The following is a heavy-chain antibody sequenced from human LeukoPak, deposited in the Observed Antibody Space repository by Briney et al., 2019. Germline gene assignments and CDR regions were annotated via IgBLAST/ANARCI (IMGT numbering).Heavy chain of an antibody. J-gene: IGHJ4*02. CDR2: IQSDGNEK. CDR3: AKDNTWTNFDY. Sequence: XTFXXXWMSWVRQXPGKGLEWVADIQSDGNEKNYIDSVQGRFTISRDNSKNTLYLQMNSLRAEDTAVYYCAKDNTWTNFDYWGQGTLVTVSS. D-gene: IGHD2/OR15-2a*01. V-gene: IGHV3-7*03. CDR1: XTFXXXW.